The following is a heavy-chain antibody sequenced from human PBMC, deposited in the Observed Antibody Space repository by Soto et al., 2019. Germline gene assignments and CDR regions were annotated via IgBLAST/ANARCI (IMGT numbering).Heavy chain of an antibody. CDR2: ISGSGSST. J-gene: IGHJ6*04. CDR1: GFTFSSYA. D-gene: IGHD5-12*01. CDR3: ARDVERGYSGYALNV. V-gene: IGHV3-23*01. Sequence: PGGSLRLSCAASGFTFSSYAMSWVRQAPGKGLEWVSAISGSGSSTYYADSVKGRFTISRDNSKNTLYLQMNSLRAEDTAVYYCARDVERGYSGYALNVWGKGTTVTVSS.